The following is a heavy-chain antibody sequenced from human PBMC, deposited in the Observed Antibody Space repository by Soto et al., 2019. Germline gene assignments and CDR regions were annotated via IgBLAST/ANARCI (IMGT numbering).Heavy chain of an antibody. Sequence: QVQLVQSGAEVKKPGASVKVSCKASGYTFTSYYMHWVRQAPGQGLEWRGIINPSGGSTSYAQKFQGRVTMTRDTSTSTVYMELSSLRSEDTAVYYCARADCSGGSCYGKEYYFDYWGQGTLVTVSS. J-gene: IGHJ4*02. CDR1: GYTFTSYY. CDR3: ARADCSGGSCYGKEYYFDY. D-gene: IGHD2-15*01. V-gene: IGHV1-46*03. CDR2: INPSGGST.